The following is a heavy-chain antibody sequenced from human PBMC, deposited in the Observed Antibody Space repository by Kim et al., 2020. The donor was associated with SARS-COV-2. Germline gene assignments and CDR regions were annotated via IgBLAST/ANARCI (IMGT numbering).Heavy chain of an antibody. CDR2: MSVGGGRT. J-gene: IGHJ5*01. CDR3: AQPQSQKAIRYCYW. D-gene: IGHD5-18*01. Sequence: GGSLRLSYAASGFTFRSYAMSWVGQGPGKGLEWFSAMSVGGGRTYYADFGKGRFTISRDNSKNTQYLQMTSLRAEDTSVLYCAQPQSQKAIRYCYW. CDR1: GFTFRSYA. V-gene: IGHV3-23*01.